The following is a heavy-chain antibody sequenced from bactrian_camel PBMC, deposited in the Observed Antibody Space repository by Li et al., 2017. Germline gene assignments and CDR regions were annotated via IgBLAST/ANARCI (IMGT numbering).Heavy chain of an antibody. Sequence: VQLVESGGGSVQAGGSLRLSCEASGYRYTRNAMGWFRRAPGKEREGVAQIYMGAGGKIVYSDSVKGRFTISQDAAKNTVYLQMNSLKSEDTARYFCTLFDYWGQGTQVTVS. CDR2: IYMGAGGKI. CDR3: TLFDY. V-gene: IGHV3S31*01. J-gene: IGHJ4*01. CDR1: GYRYTRNA.